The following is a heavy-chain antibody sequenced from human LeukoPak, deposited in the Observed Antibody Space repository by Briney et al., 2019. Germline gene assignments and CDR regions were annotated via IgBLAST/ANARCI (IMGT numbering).Heavy chain of an antibody. Sequence: PGGSLRLSCAVSGFTFSGFWMSWSRQAPGKGLEWVASINSDGSEGYYADVVKGRFTISRDNSKNTLYLQMNSLRAEDTAVYYCAKDRYSYAYEYFDCWGQGTLVTVSS. CDR3: AKDRYSYAYEYFDC. CDR2: INSDGSEG. J-gene: IGHJ4*02. CDR1: GFTFSGFW. D-gene: IGHD5-18*01. V-gene: IGHV3-7*01.